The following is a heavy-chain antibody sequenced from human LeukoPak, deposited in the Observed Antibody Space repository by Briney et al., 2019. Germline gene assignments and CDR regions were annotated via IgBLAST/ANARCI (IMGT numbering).Heavy chain of an antibody. CDR2: IKQDGSEK. J-gene: IGHJ3*02. D-gene: IGHD4-17*01. CDR3: ARALPTGDAFDI. CDR1: GFTFSTSW. V-gene: IGHV3-7*01. Sequence: GGSLRLSCAASGFTFSTSWMTWVRQAPGKGLDWVANIKQDGSEKYYVDSLKGRFTISRDNAKNSLYLQMNSLTAEDTAVYYCARALPTGDAFDIWGQGTMVTVSS.